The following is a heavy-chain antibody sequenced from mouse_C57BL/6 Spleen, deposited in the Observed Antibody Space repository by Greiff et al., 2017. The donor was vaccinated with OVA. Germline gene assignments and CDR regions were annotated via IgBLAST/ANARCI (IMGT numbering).Heavy chain of an antibody. V-gene: IGHV5-17*01. D-gene: IGHD2-5*01. Sequence: DVQLQESGGGLVKPGGSLKLSCAASGFTFSDYGMHWVRQAPEKGLEWVAYISSGSSTIYYADTVKGRFTISRDNAKNTLFLQMTSLRSEDTAMYYCARDYSNSVWYFDVWGTGTTVTVSS. J-gene: IGHJ1*03. CDR1: GFTFSDYG. CDR3: ARDYSNSVWYFDV. CDR2: ISSGSSTI.